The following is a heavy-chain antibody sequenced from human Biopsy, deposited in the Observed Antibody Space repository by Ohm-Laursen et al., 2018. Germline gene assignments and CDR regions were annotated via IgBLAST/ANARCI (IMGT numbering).Heavy chain of an antibody. D-gene: IGHD6-25*01. J-gene: IGHJ2*01. V-gene: IGHV4-59*08. CDR3: ARRSAANWYFNL. CDR1: RDSISNYY. Sequence: SDTLSLTCTVSRDSISNYYWTWIRQPPGKGLEPIGYIYNTGDTTYNPSLQSRVTISLDTSNNQLSLRLRSVTAADAAVYYCARRSAANWYFNLWGRGTLVTVSS. CDR2: IYNTGDT.